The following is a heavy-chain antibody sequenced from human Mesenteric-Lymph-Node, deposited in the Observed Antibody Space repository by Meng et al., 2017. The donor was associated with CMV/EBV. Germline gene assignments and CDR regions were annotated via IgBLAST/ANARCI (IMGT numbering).Heavy chain of an antibody. V-gene: IGHV6-1*01. Sequence: QIQLLQSALGLVNSTTTLPETCTPSGDLISMNNAPRNWIRHSPSKCLNGLRRKYLRVEYDNDNAVSVKSRISVNLDTSKNQLSLHLNFVTPEYTGVYYCAYFGDLPPLCWGQGTLVTVSS. D-gene: IGHD3-16*01. CDR2: KYLRVEYDN. CDR1: GDLISMNNAP. J-gene: IGHJ4*02. CDR3: AYFGDLPPLC.